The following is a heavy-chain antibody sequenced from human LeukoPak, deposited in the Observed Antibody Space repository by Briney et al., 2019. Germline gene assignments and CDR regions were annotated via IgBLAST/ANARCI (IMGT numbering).Heavy chain of an antibody. CDR2: VSYEGTIK. J-gene: IGHJ5*01. CDR1: GFSFSSYV. CDR3: AREKFDS. V-gene: IGHV3-30*14. Sequence: GGSLRLSCAASGFSFSSYVIHWVRQAPGKGLEWVAVVSYEGTIKYYTDSAKGRFTISRDNSGNIISLQMNNLTTEDTATYYCAREKFDSWGQGALVTVSP.